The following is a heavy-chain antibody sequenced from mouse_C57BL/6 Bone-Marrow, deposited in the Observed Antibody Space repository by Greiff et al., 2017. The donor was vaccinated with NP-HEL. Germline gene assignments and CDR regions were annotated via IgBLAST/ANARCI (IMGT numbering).Heavy chain of an antibody. CDR3: ARGDYYGSSTWFAY. CDR2: ISSGGSYT. J-gene: IGHJ3*01. CDR1: GFTFSSYG. Sequence: EVHLVESGGDLVKPGGSLKLSCAASGFTFSSYGMSWVRQTPDKRLEWVATISSGGSYTYYPDSVKGRFTISRDNAKNTLYLQMSSLKSEDTAMYYCARGDYYGSSTWFAYWGQGTLVTVSA. D-gene: IGHD1-1*01. V-gene: IGHV5-6*01.